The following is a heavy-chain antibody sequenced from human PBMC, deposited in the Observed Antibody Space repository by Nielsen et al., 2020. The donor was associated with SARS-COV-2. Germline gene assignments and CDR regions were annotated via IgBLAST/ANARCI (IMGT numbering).Heavy chain of an antibody. CDR2: ISAYNGNT. J-gene: IGHJ4*02. D-gene: IGHD3-3*01. CDR3: ARDRRVLRFLEWQLFDY. Sequence: ASVKVSCKASGGTFSSYAISWVRQAPGQGLEWMGWISAYNGNTNYAQKLQGRVTMTTDTSTSTAYMELRSLRSDDTAVYYCARDRRVLRFLEWQLFDYWGQGTLVTVSS. CDR1: GGTFSSYA. V-gene: IGHV1-18*01.